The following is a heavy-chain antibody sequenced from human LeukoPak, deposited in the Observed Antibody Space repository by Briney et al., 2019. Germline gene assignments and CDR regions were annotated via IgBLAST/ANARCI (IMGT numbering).Heavy chain of an antibody. Sequence: PGRSLRLSCAASGFTFTYYAMHWVRQAPGKGLEWVSVVSNDGSNQDYTDSVKGRFIISRDDSKSTVYLQMNSLRAEDTAVYYCARGHNSSSSGFYYYYMDVWGRGTTVTVSS. D-gene: IGHD6-6*01. CDR3: ARGHNSSSSGFYYYYMDV. J-gene: IGHJ6*03. V-gene: IGHV3-30-3*01. CDR2: VSNDGSNQ. CDR1: GFTFTYYA.